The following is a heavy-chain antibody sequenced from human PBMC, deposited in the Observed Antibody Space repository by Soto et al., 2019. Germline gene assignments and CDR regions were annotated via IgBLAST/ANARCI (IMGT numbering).Heavy chain of an antibody. CDR3: AGERGNTAFEI. J-gene: IGHJ3*02. CDR2: ISSSSTL. V-gene: IGHV3-48*01. Sequence: GGSLRLSCAASAFTFSSYGMNWVRQAPGKGLEWVSYISSSSTLYYADSVKGRFTISRDNAKNSLYLQMNSLRAEDTAVYYCAGERGNTAFEIWGQGTMVTVSS. D-gene: IGHD3-16*01. CDR1: AFTFSSYG.